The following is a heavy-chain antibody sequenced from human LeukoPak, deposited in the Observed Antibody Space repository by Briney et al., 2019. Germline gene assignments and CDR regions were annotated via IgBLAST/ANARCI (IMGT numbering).Heavy chain of an antibody. CDR1: GFTFSSYS. CDR3: ARVVWGWDTAMPTPFDY. D-gene: IGHD5-18*01. V-gene: IGHV3-21*01. Sequence: GGSLRLSCAASGFTFSSYSMNWVRQAPGKGLEWVSSISRSSTYIYYGDSVKGRFTISRDNAKNSLYLQMNSLRAEDTAVYYCARVVWGWDTAMPTPFDYWGRGTLVTVSS. CDR2: ISRSSTYI. J-gene: IGHJ4*02.